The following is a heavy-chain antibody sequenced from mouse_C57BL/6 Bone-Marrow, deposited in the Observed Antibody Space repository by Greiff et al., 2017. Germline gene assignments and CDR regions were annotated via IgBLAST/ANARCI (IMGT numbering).Heavy chain of an antibody. D-gene: IGHD1-1*01. CDR3: TTPGYGSSSFAY. CDR2: IGPEAGDT. CDR1: GFNFKDYY. J-gene: IGHJ3*01. Sequence: EVQLQQSGAELVRPGASVKLSCAASGFNFKDYYMHWVQQRPEQGLEWIGRIGPEAGDTESAPTFQGKATMTADTTSNSAYLRLRSLTSEETDVYYSTTPGYGSSSFAYWGQGTLVTVSA. V-gene: IGHV14-1*01.